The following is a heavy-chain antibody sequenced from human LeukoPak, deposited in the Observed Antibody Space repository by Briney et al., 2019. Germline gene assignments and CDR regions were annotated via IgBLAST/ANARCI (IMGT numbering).Heavy chain of an antibody. CDR1: GGSISSSSYY. J-gene: IGHJ4*02. D-gene: IGHD3-22*01. V-gene: IGHV4-39*01. CDR3: ATSYDSSGYYFDY. Sequence: KPSETLSLTCTVSGGSISSSSYYWGWIRQPPGKGLEWIGSIYYSGSTYYNPSLKSRVTISVDTSKNQFSLKLSSVTAADTAVYYCATSYDSSGYYFDYRGQGTLVTVSS. CDR2: IYYSGST.